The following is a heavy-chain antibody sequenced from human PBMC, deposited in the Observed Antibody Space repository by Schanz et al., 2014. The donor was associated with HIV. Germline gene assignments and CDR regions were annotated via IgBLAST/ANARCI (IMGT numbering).Heavy chain of an antibody. D-gene: IGHD3-10*01. CDR1: GFTFSTND. V-gene: IGHV3-30*18. CDR3: AKAGLFFGQLWLGCFDY. Sequence: QVHLVESGGGVVQPGKSLRLSCAASGFTFSTNDMHWVRQLPGKGLEWVAVISHNGNNDYYAESVKGRFTISRDNSKNTLDLQMNNLKPEDTAVYYCAKAGLFFGQLWLGCFDYWGQGAQVTVSS. J-gene: IGHJ4*02. CDR2: ISHNGNND.